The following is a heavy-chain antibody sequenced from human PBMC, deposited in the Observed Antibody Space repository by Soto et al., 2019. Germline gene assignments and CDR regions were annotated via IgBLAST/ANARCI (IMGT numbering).Heavy chain of an antibody. J-gene: IGHJ4*02. CDR2: IYYSGST. CDR1: GGSISSSSYY. Sequence: WETLSLTCTVSGGSISSSSYYWGWIRQPPGKGLEWIGSIYYSGSTYYNPSLKSRVTISVDTSKNQFSLKLSSVTAADTAVYYCARHGITTVRGVNYDFDYWGQGTLVTV. V-gene: IGHV4-39*01. CDR3: ARHGITTVRGVNYDFDY. D-gene: IGHD3-10*01.